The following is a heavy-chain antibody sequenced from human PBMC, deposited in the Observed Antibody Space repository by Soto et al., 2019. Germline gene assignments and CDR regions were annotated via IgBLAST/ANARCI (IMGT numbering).Heavy chain of an antibody. Sequence: SETLSLTCTVSGGSISSGGYYWSWIRQHPGKGLEWIGYIYYSGSTYYNPSLKSRVTISVDTSKNQFSLKLSSVTAADTAVFYCARLPRTDYNFWSGFLWGLGTLVTVSS. CDR2: IYYSGST. V-gene: IGHV4-31*03. CDR1: GGSISSGGYY. CDR3: ARLPRTDYNFWSGFL. D-gene: IGHD3-3*01. J-gene: IGHJ4*02.